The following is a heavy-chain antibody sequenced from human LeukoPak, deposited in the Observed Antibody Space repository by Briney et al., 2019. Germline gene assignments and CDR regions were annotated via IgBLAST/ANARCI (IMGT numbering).Heavy chain of an antibody. Sequence: GGSLRLSCAASGFTFSSYGTHWVRQAPGKGLEWAAVIWYDGSNKYYADSVKGRFTISRDNSKNTLYLQMNSLRAEDTAVYYCARDVTSSGYYYYYYGMDVWGQGTTVTVSS. CDR2: IWYDGSNK. J-gene: IGHJ6*02. V-gene: IGHV3-33*01. CDR1: GFTFSSYG. CDR3: ARDVTSSGYYYYYYGMDV. D-gene: IGHD3-22*01.